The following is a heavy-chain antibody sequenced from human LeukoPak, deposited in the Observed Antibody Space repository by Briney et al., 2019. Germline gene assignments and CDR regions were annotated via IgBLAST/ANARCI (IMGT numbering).Heavy chain of an antibody. J-gene: IGHJ6*04. D-gene: IGHD2-2*01. V-gene: IGHV3-23*01. CDR3: ATRGHCSSTSCYADYYGMDV. CDR1: GFTFSSYA. CDR2: ISGSGGST. Sequence: GSLRLSCAASGFTFSSYAMSWVRQAPGKGLEWVSAISGSGGSTYYADSVKGRFTISRDNSKNTPYLQMNSLRAEDTAVYYCATRGHCSSTSCYADYYGMDVWGKGTTVTVSS.